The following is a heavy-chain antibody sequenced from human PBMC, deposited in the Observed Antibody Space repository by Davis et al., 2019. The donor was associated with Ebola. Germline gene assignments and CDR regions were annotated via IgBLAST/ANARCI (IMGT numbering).Heavy chain of an antibody. Sequence: MPSETLSLTCTVSGGSIRTYYWSWIRQPPGKGLEWIGYIYYSGSTNYNPSLKSRVTISVDTSKNQFSLKLSSVTAADTAVYYCARGGDSSSWYYYYGMDVWGQGTTVTVSS. J-gene: IGHJ6*02. CDR3: ARGGDSSSWYYYYGMDV. V-gene: IGHV4-59*12. D-gene: IGHD6-13*01. CDR2: IYYSGST. CDR1: GGSIRTYY.